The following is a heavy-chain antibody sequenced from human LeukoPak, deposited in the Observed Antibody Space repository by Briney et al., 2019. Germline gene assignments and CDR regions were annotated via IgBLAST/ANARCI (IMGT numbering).Heavy chain of an antibody. V-gene: IGHV3-23*01. J-gene: IGHJ4*02. D-gene: IGHD3-10*01. CDR3: AKGXTXITXVRGPKVWYFDY. CDR2: ISGSGGST. Sequence: GGSLRLSCAASGFTFSSYAMSWVRQAPGKGLEWVSAISGSGGSTYYADSVKGRFTISRDNSKNTLYLQMNSLRAEDTAVYYCAKGXTXITXVRGPKVWYFDYWGQGTLVTVSS. CDR1: GFTFSSYA.